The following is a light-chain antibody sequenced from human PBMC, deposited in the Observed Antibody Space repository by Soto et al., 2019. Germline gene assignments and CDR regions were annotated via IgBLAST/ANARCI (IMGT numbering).Light chain of an antibody. CDR2: AAS. CDR3: QQYDNPPLT. J-gene: IGKJ4*01. V-gene: IGKV1-33*01. CDR1: QDIRTY. Sequence: DIQMTQSPSSLSASVGDRVTITCQARQDIRTYLNWYQQKPGEAPKLLIYAASNLETGVPSRFSGSGSGTDFTLTISSLQPEDTATYYCQQYDNPPLTFGGGTKVEIK.